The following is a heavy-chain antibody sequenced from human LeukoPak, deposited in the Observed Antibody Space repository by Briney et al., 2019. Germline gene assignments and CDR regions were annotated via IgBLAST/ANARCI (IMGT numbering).Heavy chain of an antibody. D-gene: IGHD2-21*02. CDR2: ISSSGSTI. CDR1: GFTFSSYE. CDR3: ARGRSCGGDCRNIPSNY. V-gene: IGHV3-48*03. Sequence: GGSLRLSCAASGFTFSSYEMNWVRQAPGKGLEWVSYISSSGSTIYYADSVKGRFTISRDNAKNSLYLQMNSLRAEDTAVYYCARGRSCGGDCRNIPSNYWGQGTLVTVSS. J-gene: IGHJ4*02.